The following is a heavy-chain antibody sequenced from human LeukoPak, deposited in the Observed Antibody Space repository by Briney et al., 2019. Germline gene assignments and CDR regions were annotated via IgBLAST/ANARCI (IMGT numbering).Heavy chain of an antibody. CDR1: GFTFSRYS. Sequence: GGSLRLSCAASGFTFSRYSMNWVGQAPGKGVEWVSYISSSSYTIYYADSVKGRFTISRDNAKKSLHLQMNSLRAEDTAVYYCARVGPRVTMTVVVNDAFDIWGQGTMVTVSS. J-gene: IGHJ3*02. CDR3: ARVGPRVTMTVVVNDAFDI. CDR2: ISSSSYTI. V-gene: IGHV3-48*01. D-gene: IGHD3-22*01.